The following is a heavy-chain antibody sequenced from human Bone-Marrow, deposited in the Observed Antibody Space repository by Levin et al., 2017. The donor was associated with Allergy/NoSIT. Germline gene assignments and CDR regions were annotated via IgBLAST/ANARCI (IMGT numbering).Heavy chain of an antibody. J-gene: IGHJ3*02. D-gene: IGHD4-17*01. Sequence: PSETLSLTCTVSGGSISSSSYYWGWIRQPPGKGLEWIGSIYYSGSTYYNPSLKSRVTISVDTSKNQFSLKLSSVTAADTAVYYCARANGDDWGNAFDIWGQGTMVTVSS. CDR3: ARANGDDWGNAFDI. V-gene: IGHV4-39*07. CDR2: IYYSGST. CDR1: GGSISSSSYY.